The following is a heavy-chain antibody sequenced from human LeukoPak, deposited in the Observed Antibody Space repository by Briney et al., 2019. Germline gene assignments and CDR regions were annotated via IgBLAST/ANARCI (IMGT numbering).Heavy chain of an antibody. CDR3: IVLAVAGTFGFDY. Sequence: GGSLRLSCAASGFTFSSYEMNWVRQAPGKGLEWVSYISSSGTTIYYADSVKGRFTISRDNAKNSLYLQMNSLRAEDTAVYYCIVLAVAGTFGFDYWGQGTLVTVSS. CDR1: GFTFSSYE. CDR2: ISSSGTTI. J-gene: IGHJ4*02. V-gene: IGHV3-48*03. D-gene: IGHD6-19*01.